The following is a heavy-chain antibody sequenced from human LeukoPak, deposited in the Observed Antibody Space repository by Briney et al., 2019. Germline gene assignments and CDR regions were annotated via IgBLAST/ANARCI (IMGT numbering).Heavy chain of an antibody. D-gene: IGHD3-10*01. CDR3: ARDYGSGSYYVY. CDR1: GFTFSSYS. J-gene: IGHJ4*02. CDR2: ISSSSIYI. Sequence: GGSLRLSCAASGFTFSSYSMNWVRQAPGKGLEWVSSISSSSIYIYYADSVKGRFTISRDNAKNSLYLQMNSLRAEDTAVYYCARDYGSGSYYVYWGQGTLVTVSS. V-gene: IGHV3-21*01.